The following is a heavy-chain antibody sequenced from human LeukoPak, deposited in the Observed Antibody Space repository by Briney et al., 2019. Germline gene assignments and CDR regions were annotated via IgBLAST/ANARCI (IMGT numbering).Heavy chain of an antibody. CDR1: GVSISSDY. D-gene: IGHD6-19*01. V-gene: IGHV4-59*01. J-gene: IGHJ2*01. CDR2: IYYSGST. CDR3: ARDMPYSSGWSPGYFDL. Sequence: SETLSLICTVSGVSISSDYWSWIRQPPGKGLEWIGYIYYSGSTNYNPSLKSRVTISVDTSKNQFSLKLSSVTAADTAVYYCARDMPYSSGWSPGYFDLWGRGTLVTVSS.